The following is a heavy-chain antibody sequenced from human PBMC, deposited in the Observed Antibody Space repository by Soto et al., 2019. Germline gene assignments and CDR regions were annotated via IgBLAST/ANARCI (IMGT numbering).Heavy chain of an antibody. V-gene: IGHV3-66*01. J-gene: IGHJ1*01. Sequence: EVQLVESGGGLVQPGGSLRLSCAASGFTVSSNYMSCVRQAPGKGLEWVSVIYSGGSTYYADSVKGRFTISRDNSKNTLYLQMNRLRAEDTAVYYCARDRIAVAGNPEYFQHWGQGTLVTVSS. CDR2: IYSGGST. CDR3: ARDRIAVAGNPEYFQH. D-gene: IGHD6-19*01. CDR1: GFTVSSNY.